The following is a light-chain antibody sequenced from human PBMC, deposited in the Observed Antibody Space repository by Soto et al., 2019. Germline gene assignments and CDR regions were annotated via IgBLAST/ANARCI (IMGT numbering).Light chain of an antibody. J-gene: IGKJ2*01. CDR1: QTISSTY. CDR3: QQYGTSPPVA. Sequence: EIVLTQSPGTLSLCPGDRATLSCRASQTISSTYLAWYQQKPGQAPRLLIFGASNRVSGVPHRFSGSGSGTDFTLTINSLEPEDSAVYYCQQYGTSPPVAFGQGTKLKIK. CDR2: GAS. V-gene: IGKV3-20*01.